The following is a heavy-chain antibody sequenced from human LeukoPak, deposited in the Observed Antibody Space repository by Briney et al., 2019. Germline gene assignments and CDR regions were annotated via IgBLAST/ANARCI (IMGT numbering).Heavy chain of an antibody. Sequence: GGSLRLSCAASEFTFSSYWMTWVRQAPGKGLEWVANIKQDGSEKYYVDSVKGRFTISRDNAKNSLYLQMNSLRAEDTAVYYCARRSGQLRWFDPWGQGTLVTVSS. CDR1: EFTFSSYW. J-gene: IGHJ5*02. CDR3: ARRSGQLRWFDP. D-gene: IGHD6-6*01. CDR2: IKQDGSEK. V-gene: IGHV3-7*01.